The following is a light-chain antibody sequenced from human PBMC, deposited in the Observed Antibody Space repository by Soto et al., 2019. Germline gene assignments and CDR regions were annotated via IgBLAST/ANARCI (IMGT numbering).Light chain of an antibody. CDR1: QGISTY. CDR2: DAS. CDR3: QQSYRTPYT. Sequence: DMQVTQAPSALSASVGDRDTITCRASQGISTYLVWYQQRQGRAPKLLIYDASSLLSGVPSRFSGSGSGTDFTLTISSLQPEDFATYYCQQSYRTPYTFGQGTRLEIK. J-gene: IGKJ5*01. V-gene: IGKV1-39*01.